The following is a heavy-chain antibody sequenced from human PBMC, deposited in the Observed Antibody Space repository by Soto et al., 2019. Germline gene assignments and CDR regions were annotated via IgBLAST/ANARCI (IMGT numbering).Heavy chain of an antibody. D-gene: IGHD5-18*01. CDR2: ISWSKGYF. J-gene: IGHJ4*02. V-gene: IGHV3-21*06. CDR3: ARELYSSPNYFDF. CDR1: GFNFTSYS. Sequence: PGGSLRLSCAASGFNFTSYSMTWVRQTPGKGLEWVSSISWSKGYFYYADSVKGRFSISRDNARGSVYLQMSSLRADDTAVYYCARELYSSPNYFDFWGQGTLVTVSS.